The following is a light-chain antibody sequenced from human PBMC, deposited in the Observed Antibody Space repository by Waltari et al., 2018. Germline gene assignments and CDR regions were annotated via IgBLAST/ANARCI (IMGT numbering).Light chain of an antibody. J-gene: IGKJ1*01. CDR2: GAS. V-gene: IGKV3-20*01. CDR1: QSVGMS. CDR3: QMYVRLPVT. Sequence: ETVLTQSPGTLSLSPGEGATLSCRASQSVGMSLVWYQQKPGRAPRLLIYGASTRATGIPDRFTGSGSGTDFSLTISRLEPEDFAVYYCQMYVRLPVTFGQGTKVEI.